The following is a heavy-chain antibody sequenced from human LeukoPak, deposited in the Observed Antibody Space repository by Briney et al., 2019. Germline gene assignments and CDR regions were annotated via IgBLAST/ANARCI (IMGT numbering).Heavy chain of an antibody. D-gene: IGHD3-3*01. CDR3: ARHTQHYDFWSGYYTGIGDWFDP. CDR2: IYYSGST. V-gene: IGHV4-59*08. CDR1: GGSISSYY. J-gene: IGHJ5*02. Sequence: SETLSLTCTVSGGSISSYYWSWIRQPPGKGLEWIGYIYYSGSTNYNPSLKSRVTISVDTSKNQFSLKLSSVTAADTAVYYCARHTQHYDFWSGYYTGIGDWFDPWGQGTLVTVSS.